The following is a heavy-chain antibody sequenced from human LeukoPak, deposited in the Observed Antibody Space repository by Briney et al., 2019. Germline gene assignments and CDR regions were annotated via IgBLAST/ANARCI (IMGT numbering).Heavy chain of an antibody. D-gene: IGHD3-3*01. V-gene: IGHV3-7*01. Sequence: GGSLRLSCAASGFIFTNYFMSWVRQAPGKGLEWVASIKHDGSEKYYVDSVRGRFTISRDNTMNSLYLQMSSLRAEDTAVYYCATDRGWRTSGYYLYHFEYWGQGTLVTYSS. CDR1: GFIFTNYF. CDR3: ATDRGWRTSGYYLYHFEY. J-gene: IGHJ4*02. CDR2: IKHDGSEK.